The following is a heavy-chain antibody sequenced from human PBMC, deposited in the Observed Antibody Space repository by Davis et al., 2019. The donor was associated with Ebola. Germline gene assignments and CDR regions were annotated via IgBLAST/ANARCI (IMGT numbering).Heavy chain of an antibody. CDR3: ARPWYSGTYYDAYDI. CDR2: IYYSGST. J-gene: IGHJ3*02. CDR1: GGSISSYY. D-gene: IGHD1-26*01. Sequence: SETLSLTCTVSGGSISSYYWSWIRQPPGKGLEWIGYIYYSGSTNYNPSLKSRVTISVDTSKNQFSLKLSSVTAADTAVYYCARPWYSGTYYDAYDIWGQGTMVAVSS. V-gene: IGHV4-59*01.